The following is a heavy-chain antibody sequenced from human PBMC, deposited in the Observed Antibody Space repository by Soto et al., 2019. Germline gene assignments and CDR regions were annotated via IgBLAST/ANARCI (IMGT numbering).Heavy chain of an antibody. J-gene: IGHJ4*02. CDR1: GYTFTSYG. Sequence: QVQLVQSGAEVKKPGASVKVSCKASGYTFTSYGISWVRQAPGQGLEWMGWISAYNGNTNYAQKLQGRVTMTTDAATRTAYVELRSLRSDDTAVYYCARDSKGSGSYSDYWGQGTLVTVSS. D-gene: IGHD3-10*01. V-gene: IGHV1-18*01. CDR3: ARDSKGSGSYSDY. CDR2: ISAYNGNT.